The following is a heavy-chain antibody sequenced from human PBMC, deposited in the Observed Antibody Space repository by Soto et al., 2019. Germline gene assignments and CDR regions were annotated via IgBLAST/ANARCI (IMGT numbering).Heavy chain of an antibody. D-gene: IGHD6-13*01. Sequence: QVQLQESGPGLVKPSETLSLTCTVSGGSISSYYWSWIRQPPGKGLEWIGYIYYSGSTNYNPSLKSRVTISVDTSKNQFSLKLSSVTAADTAVYYCARDSSSWSRYYYYYGMDVWGQGTTVTVSS. V-gene: IGHV4-59*12. CDR2: IYYSGST. J-gene: IGHJ6*02. CDR1: GGSISSYY. CDR3: ARDSSSWSRYYYYYGMDV.